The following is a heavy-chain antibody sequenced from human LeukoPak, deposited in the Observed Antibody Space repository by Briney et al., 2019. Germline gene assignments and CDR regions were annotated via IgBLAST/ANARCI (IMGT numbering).Heavy chain of an antibody. J-gene: IGHJ4*02. CDR3: ARDGKPGYSYGLDH. V-gene: IGHV3-30*04. Sequence: GGSLRLSCAASGFTFSSYAMHWVRQAPGKGLEWVAVISYDGSNKYYADSVKGRFTISRDNSKNTQYLQMNSLRAEDTAVYYCARDGKPGYSYGLDHWGQGTLVTVSS. CDR1: GFTFSSYA. D-gene: IGHD5-18*01. CDR2: ISYDGSNK.